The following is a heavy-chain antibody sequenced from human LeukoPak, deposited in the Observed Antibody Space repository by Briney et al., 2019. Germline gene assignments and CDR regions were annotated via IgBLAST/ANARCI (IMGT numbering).Heavy chain of an antibody. V-gene: IGHV3-23*01. J-gene: IGHJ6*03. CDR2: ITESGGST. CDR1: GFTFSDYY. Sequence: GGSLRLSCAASGFTFSDYYMSWIRQAPGMGLECVATITESGGSTFYADSVKGRFTVSRDNSEHTLYLQMNSLRAEDTAVYYCAKFVNYGNYYYYYMDVWGKGTTVTVSS. D-gene: IGHD3-10*01. CDR3: AKFVNYGNYYYYYMDV.